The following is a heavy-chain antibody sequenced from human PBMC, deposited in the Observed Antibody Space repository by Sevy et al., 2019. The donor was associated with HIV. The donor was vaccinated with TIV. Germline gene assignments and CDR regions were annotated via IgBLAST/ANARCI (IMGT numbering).Heavy chain of an antibody. CDR1: GYTFTNYE. J-gene: IGHJ4*02. CDR3: ARDEQRPYYYGSGNMGH. CDR2: MNPNSGET. V-gene: IGHV1-8*01. Sequence: ASVKVSCKASGYTFTNYEINCVRQATGQGLEWMGRMNPNSGETGYAPQFHGRVTMTRNTSLKIAYMELSSLTSDDTAVYYCARDEQRPYYYGSGNMGHWGQRTLVTVSS. D-gene: IGHD3-10*01.